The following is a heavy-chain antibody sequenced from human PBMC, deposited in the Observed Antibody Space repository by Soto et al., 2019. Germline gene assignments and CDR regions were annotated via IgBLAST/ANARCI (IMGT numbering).Heavy chain of an antibody. V-gene: IGHV3-74*01. Sequence: EVQLVESGGGLVQPGGSLRLSCAASGFTFSTYWMHWVRQAPGKGLVWVSRIITDGSSTRYADSVKGRFTISRDNAKNTLYIQMNSLRAEDTAVYYCARGYSSSWYNAFDIWGQGTMVTVSS. CDR3: ARGYSSSWYNAFDI. D-gene: IGHD6-13*01. CDR1: GFTFSTYW. CDR2: IITDGSST. J-gene: IGHJ3*02.